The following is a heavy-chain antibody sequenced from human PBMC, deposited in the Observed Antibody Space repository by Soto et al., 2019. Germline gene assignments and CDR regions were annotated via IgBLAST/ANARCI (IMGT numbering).Heavy chain of an antibody. V-gene: IGHV3-23*01. J-gene: IGHJ2*01. CDR1: GFTFNSYV. CDR3: AKIGPNWYFDL. CDR2: IRGSGDIT. Sequence: EVQLLESGGGLVQPGGSLRLSCAASGFTFNSYVMSWLRQAPGKGLDWVSDIRGSGDITHYADSVKGRFSISRDNSKNTLYLQMNSLSAEDTAVYYCAKIGPNWYFDLWGRGTLVTVSS.